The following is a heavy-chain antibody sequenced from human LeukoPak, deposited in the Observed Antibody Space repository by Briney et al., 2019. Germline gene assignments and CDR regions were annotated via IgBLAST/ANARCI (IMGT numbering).Heavy chain of an antibody. CDR3: ARVRVMITFGGVIAAPYYFDY. V-gene: IGHV3-21*01. CDR2: ISSSSSYI. Sequence: GGSLRLSCAASGFTFSSYSMNWVRQAPGKGLEWVSSISSSSSYIYYADSVKGRFTISRDNAKNSLYLQMNSLRAADTAVYYCARVRVMITFGGVIAAPYYFDYWGQGTLVTVSS. J-gene: IGHJ4*02. D-gene: IGHD3-16*02. CDR1: GFTFSSYS.